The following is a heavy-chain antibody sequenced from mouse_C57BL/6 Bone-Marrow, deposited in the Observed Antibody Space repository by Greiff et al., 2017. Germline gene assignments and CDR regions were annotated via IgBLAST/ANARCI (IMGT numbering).Heavy chain of an antibody. V-gene: IGHV1-22*01. D-gene: IGHD1-1*01. CDR1: GYTFTDYN. J-gene: IGHJ2*01. CDR2: INPNNGGT. Sequence: VHVKQSGPELVKPGASVKMSCKASGYTFTDYNMHWVKQSHGKSLEWIGYINPNNGGTSYNQKFKGKATLTVNKSSSTAYMELRSLTSEDSAVYYCARAGDYYYGSSHYFDDWGQGTTLTVSS. CDR3: ARAGDYYYGSSHYFDD.